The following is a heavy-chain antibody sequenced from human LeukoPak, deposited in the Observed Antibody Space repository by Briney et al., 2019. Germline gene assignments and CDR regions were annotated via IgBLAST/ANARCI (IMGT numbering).Heavy chain of an antibody. CDR2: ISSSSSYI. CDR3: ARDVNPRWGVVVVAATRPY. Sequence: GGSLRLSCAASGFTFSSYSMNWVRQAPGKGLEWVSSISSSSSYIYYADSVKGRFTISRGNAKNSLYLRMNSLRAEDTAVYYCARDVNPRWGVVVVAATRPYWGQGTLVTVSS. CDR1: GFTFSSYS. D-gene: IGHD2-15*01. V-gene: IGHV3-21*01. J-gene: IGHJ4*02.